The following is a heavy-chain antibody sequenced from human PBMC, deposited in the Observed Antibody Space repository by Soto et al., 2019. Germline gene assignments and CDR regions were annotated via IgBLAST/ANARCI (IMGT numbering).Heavy chain of an antibody. V-gene: IGHV1-46*01. J-gene: IGHJ6*02. Sequence: ASVKVSCKASGYTFTSYYMHWVRQAPGQGLEWMGIINLIGGSTSYAQKFQGRVTMTRDTSTSTVYMELSSLRSEDTAVYYSARAGYRSAMAVWGQGTTVTVSS. CDR3: ARAGYRSAMAV. CDR2: INLIGGST. CDR1: GYTFTSYY. D-gene: IGHD6-25*01.